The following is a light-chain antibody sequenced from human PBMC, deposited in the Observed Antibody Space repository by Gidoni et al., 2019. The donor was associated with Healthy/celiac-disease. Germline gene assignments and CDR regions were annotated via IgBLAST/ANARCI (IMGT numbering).Light chain of an antibody. Sequence: QSVLTQPPAASGTLGPRVTISCSGSSANIGSNTVNWYQQLPGTAPKLLIYSNNQRPSGVPDRFSGSKSGTSASLAISGLQSEDEADYYCAAWDDSLNGYVFGTGTKVTVL. CDR2: SNN. V-gene: IGLV1-44*01. CDR3: AAWDDSLNGYV. CDR1: SANIGSNT. J-gene: IGLJ1*01.